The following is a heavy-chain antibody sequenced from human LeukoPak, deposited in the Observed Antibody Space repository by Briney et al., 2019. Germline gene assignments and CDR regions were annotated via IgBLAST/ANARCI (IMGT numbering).Heavy chain of an antibody. CDR2: INPSGGST. V-gene: IGHV1-46*01. CDR3: ARESGYCSSTSCYSWFDP. Sequence: ASVKVSCKASGYTFTSYYMHWVRQAPGQGLEWMGIINPSGGSTSYARKFQGRVTMTRDMSTSTVYMELSSLRSEDTAVYYCARESGYCSSTSCYSWFDPWGQGTLVTVSS. D-gene: IGHD2-2*01. CDR1: GYTFTSYY. J-gene: IGHJ5*02.